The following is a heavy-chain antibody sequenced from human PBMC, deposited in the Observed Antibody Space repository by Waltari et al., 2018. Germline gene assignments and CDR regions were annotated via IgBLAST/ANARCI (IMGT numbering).Heavy chain of an antibody. CDR3: ARVVADIVVVPAAGHGYYYYYMDV. V-gene: IGHV4-4*07. Sequence: QVQLQESGPGLVKPSETLSLTCTVSGGSISSYYWSWIRQPAGKGLEWIGRIYTSGSTNYNPSLKSRVTMSVDTSKNQFSLKLSSVTAADTAVYYCARVVADIVVVPAAGHGYYYYYMDVWGKGTTVTVSS. J-gene: IGHJ6*03. D-gene: IGHD2-2*01. CDR1: GGSISSYY. CDR2: IYTSGST.